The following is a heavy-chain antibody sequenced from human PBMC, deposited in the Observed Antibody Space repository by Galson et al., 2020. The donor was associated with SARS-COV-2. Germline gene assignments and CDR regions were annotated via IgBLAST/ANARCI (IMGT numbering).Heavy chain of an antibody. CDR1: GITFKKYT. CDR2: MSSSGTQI. CDR3: ARAVGTAAFYYWYFDL. D-gene: IGHD6-13*01. J-gene: IGHJ2*01. Sequence: GGSLRLSCAASGITFKKYTMNWVRQSPGKGPEWLSSMSSSGTQIFYAASVRGRFTISRDDARNSLYLQMNILSAGDTAVYYCARAVGTAAFYYWYFDLWGRGTLVTVSS. V-gene: IGHV3-21*01.